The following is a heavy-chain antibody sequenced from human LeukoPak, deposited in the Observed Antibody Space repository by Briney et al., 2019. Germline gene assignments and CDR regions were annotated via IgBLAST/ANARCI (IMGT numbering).Heavy chain of an antibody. J-gene: IGHJ4*02. CDR2: ISGDGGST. CDR3: AKDMSRITMIVVGHLDY. V-gene: IGHV3-43*02. Sequence: QPGGSLRLSCAASGYTFDDYAMHWVRQAPGKGLEWVSLISGDGGSTYYADSVKGRFTISRDNSKNSLYLQMNSLGTEDTALYYCAKDMSRITMIVVGHLDYWGQGTLVTVSS. D-gene: IGHD3-22*01. CDR1: GYTFDDYA.